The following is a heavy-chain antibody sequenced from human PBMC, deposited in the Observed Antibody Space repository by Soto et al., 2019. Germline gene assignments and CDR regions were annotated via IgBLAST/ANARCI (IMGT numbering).Heavy chain of an antibody. J-gene: IGHJ4*02. V-gene: IGHV3-7*04. D-gene: IGHD3-22*01. CDR3: ARDIGVATLYYYDSSGYFDY. CDR1: GFTFSSYW. CDR2: IKQDGSEK. Sequence: PGGSLILSCAASGFTFSSYWMSWVRQAPGKGLEWVANIKQDGSEKYYVDSVKGRFTISRDNAKNSLYLQMNSLRAEDTAVYYCARDIGVATLYYYDSSGYFDYWGQGTLVTVSS.